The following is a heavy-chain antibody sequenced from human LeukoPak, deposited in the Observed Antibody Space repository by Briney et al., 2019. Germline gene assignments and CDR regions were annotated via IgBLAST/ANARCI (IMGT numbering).Heavy chain of an antibody. CDR3: ASLEGTTYYDY. J-gene: IGHJ4*02. Sequence: GGSLRLSCAASGFTVSSSYMSWVRQAPGKGLEWVSVIYSGGSTYYVDSVKGRFIISRDNSKNTLYLQMNTLRAEDTAVYYCASLEGTTYYDYWGQGTLVTVSS. CDR1: GFTVSSSY. CDR2: IYSGGST. V-gene: IGHV3-53*01. D-gene: IGHD1-7*01.